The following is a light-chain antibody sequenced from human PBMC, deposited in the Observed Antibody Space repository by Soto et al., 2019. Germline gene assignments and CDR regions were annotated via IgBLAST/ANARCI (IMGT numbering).Light chain of an antibody. Sequence: QSALTQPASVSGSPGQSITISCTGSSSDVGGYNYVSWYQQHPGKAPKLMIYEVSNRPSGVSNRFSGSKSGNTASLTISGPQTEDEADYYCSSYRSGATLNFGTGTKVTVL. CDR2: EVS. CDR1: SSDVGGYNY. V-gene: IGLV2-14*01. CDR3: SSYRSGATLN. J-gene: IGLJ1*01.